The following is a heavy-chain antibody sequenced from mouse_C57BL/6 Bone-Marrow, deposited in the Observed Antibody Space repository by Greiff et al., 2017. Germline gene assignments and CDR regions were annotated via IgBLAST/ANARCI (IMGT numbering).Heavy chain of an antibody. V-gene: IGHV1-77*01. CDR1: GYTFTDYY. J-gene: IGHJ4*01. Sequence: QVQLQQSGAELVKPGASVKISCKASGYTFTDYYIHWVKQRPGQGLEWIGKIGPGRGSTYSTSKFKGKAPLTADTSSSTAYMQLSSLTSEDAAVYFCAIYAYDYYAMDYWGQGTSVTGSA. CDR3: AIYAYDYYAMDY. D-gene: IGHD2-2*01. CDR2: IGPGRGST.